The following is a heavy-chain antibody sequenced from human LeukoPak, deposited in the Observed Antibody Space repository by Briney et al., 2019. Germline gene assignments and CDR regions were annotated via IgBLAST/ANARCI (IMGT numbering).Heavy chain of an antibody. Sequence: GGSLRLSCSASGFTFSAYAMHWVRQAPGKGLEYVSASSSKGDSTFYADSVKGRFTISRDNSKNTLYLQMSSLRTEDTAVYYCVKASSDYYYDSWGQGTLVTVSS. J-gene: IGHJ5*01. V-gene: IGHV3-64D*06. D-gene: IGHD3-22*01. CDR2: SSSKGDST. CDR1: GFTFSAYA. CDR3: VKASSDYYYDS.